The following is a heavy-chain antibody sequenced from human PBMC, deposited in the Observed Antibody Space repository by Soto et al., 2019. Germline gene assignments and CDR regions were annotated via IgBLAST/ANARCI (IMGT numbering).Heavy chain of an antibody. D-gene: IGHD5-18*01. V-gene: IGHV4-4*02. CDR3: ARNRGYSQGD. Sequence: QVQLQESGPGLVKPSGTLSLTCTVSGDSINGNYWSWVRQPPGKGPEWIGEIYDSGTTYYNPSLNCRATISLDKSKNQFSLNLNSVTAADTAVYYCARNRGYSQGDWGPGTLVTVSS. J-gene: IGHJ4*02. CDR1: GDSINGNY. CDR2: IYDSGTT.